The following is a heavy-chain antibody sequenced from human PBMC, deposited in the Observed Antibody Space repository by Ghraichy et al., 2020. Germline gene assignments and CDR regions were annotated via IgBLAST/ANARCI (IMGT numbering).Heavy chain of an antibody. J-gene: IGHJ6*02. Sequence: ASVKVSCKASGYIFASYEINWVRQATGQGLEWMGWMNPNSGDTGYAQEFKGRVTMTRNTSISTAYMELSSLRSEDTAVYYCARSQDEFASSGNHYVLYYYYYAMDVWGQGTTVTVSS. CDR2: MNPNSGDT. CDR1: GYIFASYE. CDR3: ARSQDEFASSGNHYVLYYYYYAMDV. D-gene: IGHD3-22*01. V-gene: IGHV1-8*01.